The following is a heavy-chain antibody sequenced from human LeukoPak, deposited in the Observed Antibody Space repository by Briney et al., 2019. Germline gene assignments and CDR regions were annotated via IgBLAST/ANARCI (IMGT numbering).Heavy chain of an antibody. V-gene: IGHV4-59*12. Sequence: PSETLSLTCTVSGGSISSYYWSWIRQPPGKGLEWIGYIYYSGSTNYNPSLKSRVTISVDTSKNQFSLKLSSVTAADTAVYYCARDNQAAGTYYFDYWGQGTLVTVSS. J-gene: IGHJ4*02. CDR3: ARDNQAAGTYYFDY. CDR2: IYYSGST. D-gene: IGHD6-13*01. CDR1: GGSISSYY.